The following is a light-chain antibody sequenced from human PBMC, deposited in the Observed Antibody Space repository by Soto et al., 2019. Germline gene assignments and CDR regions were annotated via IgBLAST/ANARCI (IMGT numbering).Light chain of an antibody. Sequence: DIQMTQSPSTLSASVGDRVTIACRASQSISNWLAWYQQKPGKAPKLLVFDASTLEGGVPSRFSGSGSGTDFTLTISSLQPDDFATYYCQQYQSYSFTFGQGTKLEIK. V-gene: IGKV1-5*01. CDR3: QQYQSYSFT. CDR1: QSISNW. J-gene: IGKJ2*01. CDR2: DAS.